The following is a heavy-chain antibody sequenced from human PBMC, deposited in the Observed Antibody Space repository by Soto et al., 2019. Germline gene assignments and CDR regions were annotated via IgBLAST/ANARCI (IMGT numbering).Heavy chain of an antibody. Sequence: QVQLQESGPGLVKPSETLSLTCTVSGGSISSYYWSWIRQPPGKGLEWIGYIYYSGSTNYNPSLKSRVTISVDTSKNQFSLKLRSVTAADTAVYYCAREVGYSGSYGTTGFDYWGQGTLVTVSS. CDR1: GGSISSYY. D-gene: IGHD1-26*01. V-gene: IGHV4-59*01. J-gene: IGHJ4*02. CDR2: IYYSGST. CDR3: AREVGYSGSYGTTGFDY.